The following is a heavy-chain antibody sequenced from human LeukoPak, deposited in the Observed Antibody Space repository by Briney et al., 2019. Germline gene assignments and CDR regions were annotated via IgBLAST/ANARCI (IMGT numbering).Heavy chain of an antibody. CDR3: AKRGEGVSNTWYMNNWFDP. CDR2: IRDDGSNK. V-gene: IGHV3-30*02. D-gene: IGHD6-13*01. J-gene: IGHJ5*02. CDR1: GFTFSSSG. Sequence: GGSLRLSCAASGFTFSSSGMHWVRQAPGKGLEWVAFIRDDGSNKYYADSVKGRFTISRDNSKNTLYLQMNSLRAEDTAVYYCAKRGEGVSNTWYMNNWFDPWGQGTLVTVSS.